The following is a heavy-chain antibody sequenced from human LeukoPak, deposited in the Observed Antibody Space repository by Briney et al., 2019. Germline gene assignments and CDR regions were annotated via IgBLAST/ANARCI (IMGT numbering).Heavy chain of an antibody. D-gene: IGHD1-26*01. CDR2: INPNSGGT. Sequence: ASVKVSCKTSGYTFTSYDISWGRQAPGQGREWMGRINPNSGGTNYAQKFQGRVTMTRDTSISTAYMELSRLRSDDTTVYYCARVGATDEVDYWGQGTLVTVSS. V-gene: IGHV1-2*06. CDR1: GYTFTSYD. CDR3: ARVGATDEVDY. J-gene: IGHJ4*02.